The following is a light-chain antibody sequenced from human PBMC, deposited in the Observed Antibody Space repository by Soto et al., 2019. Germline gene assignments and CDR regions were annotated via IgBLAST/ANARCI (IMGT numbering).Light chain of an antibody. CDR2: GAS. Sequence: EIVLTQSPGTLSLSPGERATLSCRASQSVSRSYLAWYQQKPGQAPRLLVYGASSRATGIPDGFSGSGSGTYFTLTIRRLEPEDFAVHYCQQYGTSPPVTFGGGPKVEIK. CDR1: QSVSRSY. CDR3: QQYGTSPPVT. J-gene: IGKJ4*01. V-gene: IGKV3-20*01.